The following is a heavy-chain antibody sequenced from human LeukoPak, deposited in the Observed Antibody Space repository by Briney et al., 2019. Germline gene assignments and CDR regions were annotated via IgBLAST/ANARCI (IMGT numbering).Heavy chain of an antibody. CDR1: GFTVSSNY. CDR2: IYSGGST. D-gene: IGHD5-24*01. Sequence: GGSMRLSSAASGFTVSSNYMSWDRQAPGKGLEWVSVIYSGGSTYCADSVKGRFTISRDNSKNTLYLQMNSLRAEETAVYYCARRDGYNSQVDYWGQGTLVTVSS. J-gene: IGHJ4*02. V-gene: IGHV3-53*01. CDR3: ARRDGYNSQVDY.